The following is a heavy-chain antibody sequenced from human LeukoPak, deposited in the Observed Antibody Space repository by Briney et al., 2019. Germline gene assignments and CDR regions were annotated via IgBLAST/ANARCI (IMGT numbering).Heavy chain of an antibody. D-gene: IGHD3-10*01. CDR1: GFTFSSYA. V-gene: IGHV3-23*01. CDR3: AKDLGGRNYYGSGSYYYMDV. CDR2: ISGSGGST. Sequence: PGGSLRLSCAASGFTFSSYAMSWVRQAPGKGLEWVSAISGSGGSTYYADSVKGRFTISRDNSKNTLYLQMNSLRAEDTAVYYCAKDLGGRNYYGSGSYYYMDVWGKGTTVTVSS. J-gene: IGHJ6*04.